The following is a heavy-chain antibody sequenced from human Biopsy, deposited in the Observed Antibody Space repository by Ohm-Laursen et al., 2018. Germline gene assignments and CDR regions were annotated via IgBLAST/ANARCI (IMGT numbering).Heavy chain of an antibody. J-gene: IGHJ6*02. CDR3: VRGVDYYDPYHYYALDV. Sequence: TLSLTCTVFGFSISSGHYWAWIRQPPGKGLEGIGTISHSGNTYYNPSLKTRVTMSLDTSKNQFHLRLSSVTAADTAVYYCVRGVDYYDPYHYYALDVWGQGTTVTVSS. V-gene: IGHV4-38-2*02. CDR2: ISHSGNT. D-gene: IGHD3-22*01. CDR1: GFSISSGHY.